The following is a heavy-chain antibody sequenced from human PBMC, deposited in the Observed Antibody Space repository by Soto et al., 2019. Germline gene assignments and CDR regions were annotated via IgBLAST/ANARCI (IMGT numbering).Heavy chain of an antibody. J-gene: IGHJ4*02. Sequence: PSETLSLTCTVSGGSISSSSYYWGWIRQPPGKGLEWIGSIYYSGSTYYNPSLKSRVTISVDTSKNQFSLKLSSVTAADTAVYYCARDRRDGYNPHFDYWGQGTLVTVSS. D-gene: IGHD5-12*01. CDR1: GGSISSSSYY. CDR2: IYYSGST. CDR3: ARDRRDGYNPHFDY. V-gene: IGHV4-39*02.